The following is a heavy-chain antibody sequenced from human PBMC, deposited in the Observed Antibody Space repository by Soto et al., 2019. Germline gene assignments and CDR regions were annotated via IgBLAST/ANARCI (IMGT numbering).Heavy chain of an antibody. CDR3: VRQGIDYLHGLVDV. CDR1: SGPDRSHN. J-gene: IGHJ6*02. D-gene: IGHD4-17*01. CDR2: VYYTGDT. V-gene: IGHV4-59*08. Sequence: SETLSLTCTVSSGPDRSHNWGWIRQPPGRGLEWIGYVYYTGDTAYNPSLRGRVTISADTSTNDISLTLNSVTAADTAVYYRVRQGIDYLHGLVDVWGQGTTVTVSS.